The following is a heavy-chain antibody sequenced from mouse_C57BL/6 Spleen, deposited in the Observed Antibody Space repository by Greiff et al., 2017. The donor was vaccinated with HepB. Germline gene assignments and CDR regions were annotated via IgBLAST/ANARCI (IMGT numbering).Heavy chain of an antibody. Sequence: EVQLVESGPGLVKPSQSLSLTCSVTGYSITSGYYSNWIRQFPGNKLEWMGYISYDGSNNYNPSLKNRISITRDSSENQFFLKLNSVPTEDTATYSCANYDESSSRWYFDVWSKGTTVNVAS. D-gene: IGHD1-1*01. CDR2: ISYDGSN. CDR1: GYSITSGYY. CDR3: ANYDESSSRWYFDV. V-gene: IGHV3-6*01. J-gene: IGHJ1*03.